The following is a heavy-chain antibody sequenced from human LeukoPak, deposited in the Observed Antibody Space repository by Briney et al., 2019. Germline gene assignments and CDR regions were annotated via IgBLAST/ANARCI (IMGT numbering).Heavy chain of an antibody. J-gene: IGHJ6*02. D-gene: IGHD2/OR15-2a*01. V-gene: IGHV3-48*03. CDR3: ARIGTTTRGPAGLDV. Sequence: GGSLRLSCAASGFTFSSYEMNWVRQAPGKGLEWVSYIASGGGDNRFYSESVKGRFTISRDNAKNSLYLHMNSLRAEDTGVYYCARIGTTTRGPAGLDVWGQGTTVTVSS. CDR2: IASGGGDNR. CDR1: GFTFSSYE.